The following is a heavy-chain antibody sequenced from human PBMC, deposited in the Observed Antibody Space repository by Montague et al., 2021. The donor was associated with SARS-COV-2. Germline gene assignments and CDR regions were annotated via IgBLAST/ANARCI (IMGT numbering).Heavy chain of an antibody. CDR1: GGSVSSGGYY. CDR2: IYYSGST. J-gene: IGHJ4*02. V-gene: IGHV4-61*08. D-gene: IGHD6-13*01. Sequence: SETLSLTGTVSGGSVSSGGYYWSWIRQPPGKGLEWIGYIYYSGSTNYNPSLKSRVTISLDTSKNQFSLKLTSVTAADTAVYYCARVSLAAAATRSDYWGQGTLVTVSS. CDR3: ARVSLAAAATRSDY.